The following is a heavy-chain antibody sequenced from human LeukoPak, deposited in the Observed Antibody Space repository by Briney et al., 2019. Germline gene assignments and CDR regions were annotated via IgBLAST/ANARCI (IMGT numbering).Heavy chain of an antibody. Sequence: ASVKVSCTASGYTFTTYDINWVRQAPGQGLEWMGWMNPNSGYTGYAQKFQGRVTITRDTSISTAYMELSSLRSEDTAVYYCARVAGSIDYWGQGTLVTVSS. D-gene: IGHD6-19*01. V-gene: IGHV1-8*03. J-gene: IGHJ4*02. CDR1: GYTFTTYD. CDR2: MNPNSGYT. CDR3: ARVAGSIDY.